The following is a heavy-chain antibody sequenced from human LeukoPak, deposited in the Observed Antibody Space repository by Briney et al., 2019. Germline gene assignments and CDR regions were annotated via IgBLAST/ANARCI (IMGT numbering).Heavy chain of an antibody. D-gene: IGHD1-26*01. CDR3: ASPIVGATTIDY. Sequence: GGSLRLSCAASGFTFSSYSMNWVRQAPGKGLEWVSSISSSSSYIYYADSVKGRFTISRDNAKNSLYLQMNSLRAEHTAVYYCASPIVGATTIDYWGQGTLVTVSS. CDR1: GFTFSSYS. J-gene: IGHJ4*02. V-gene: IGHV3-21*01. CDR2: ISSSSSYI.